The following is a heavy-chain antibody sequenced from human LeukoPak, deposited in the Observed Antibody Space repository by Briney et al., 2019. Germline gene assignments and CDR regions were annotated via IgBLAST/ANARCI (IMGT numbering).Heavy chain of an antibody. CDR1: GFTFSSYA. CDR2: ISGSGGST. CDR3: ARELVVSNQIWMMSPPEGDDAFDI. J-gene: IGHJ3*02. V-gene: IGHV3-23*01. Sequence: GGSLRLSCAASGFTFSSYAMSWVRQAPGKGLEWVSAISGSGGSTYYADSVKGRYTISRDNAKNSLYLQMNSLRAEDTAVYYCARELVVSNQIWMMSPPEGDDAFDIWGQGTMVTVSS. D-gene: IGHD3-22*01.